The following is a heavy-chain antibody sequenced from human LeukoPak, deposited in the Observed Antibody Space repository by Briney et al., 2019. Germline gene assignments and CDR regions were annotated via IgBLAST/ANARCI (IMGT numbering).Heavy chain of an antibody. Sequence: PGGSLRLSCAASGFTFSSYSMNWVRQAPGKGLEWVSSISSSSSYIYYADSVKGRFTISRDNAKNSLYLQMNSLRAEDTAVYYCARDGYYYDSSGYYLYWGQGTLVTVSS. J-gene: IGHJ4*02. D-gene: IGHD3-22*01. CDR1: GFTFSSYS. V-gene: IGHV3-21*01. CDR3: ARDGYYYDSSGYYLY. CDR2: ISSSSSYI.